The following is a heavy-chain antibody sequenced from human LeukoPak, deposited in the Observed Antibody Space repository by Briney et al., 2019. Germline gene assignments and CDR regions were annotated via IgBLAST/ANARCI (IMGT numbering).Heavy chain of an antibody. V-gene: IGHV3-23*01. CDR3: AQVMGVRGAPSDY. Sequence: GGSLRLSCAASGFTFSSYAMSWVRQAPGKGLEWVSPISGSGGTKYYADSVNGRFTISRDNSKNTLYLQMNSLTAEDTALYYCAQVMGVRGAPSDYWGQGTLVTVSS. J-gene: IGHJ4*02. CDR2: ISGSGGTK. CDR1: GFTFSSYA. D-gene: IGHD3-10*01.